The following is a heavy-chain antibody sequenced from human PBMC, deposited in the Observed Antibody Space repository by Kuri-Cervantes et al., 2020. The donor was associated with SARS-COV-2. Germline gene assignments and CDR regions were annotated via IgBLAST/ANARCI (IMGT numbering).Heavy chain of an antibody. Sequence: ASVKVSCKASGYIFTGYYIHWVRQAPGQGLEWMGWINPNRGDTNYAQRFQGRVTMTRDTSSTTAYMELRSLRSDDTAVYYCARDQDEDLRDPTQYYYYGMDVWGQGTTVTVSS. V-gene: IGHV1-2*02. D-gene: IGHD5-24*01. CDR1: GYIFTGYY. CDR2: INPNRGDT. CDR3: ARDQDEDLRDPTQYYYYGMDV. J-gene: IGHJ6*01.